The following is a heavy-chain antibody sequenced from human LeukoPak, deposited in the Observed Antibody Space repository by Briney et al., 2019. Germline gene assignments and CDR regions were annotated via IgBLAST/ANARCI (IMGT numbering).Heavy chain of an antibody. D-gene: IGHD1-14*01. J-gene: IGHJ4*02. CDR3: ARVPGGGYFDY. V-gene: IGHV4-30-2*01. CDR1: GGSISSGGYS. Sequence: SETLSLTCAVSGGSISSGGYSWSWIRQPPGKGLEWIGYIYHSGGTYYNPSLKSRVTISVDRSKNQFSLKLSSVTAADTAVYYCARVPGGGYFDYWGQGTLVTVSS. CDR2: IYHSGGT.